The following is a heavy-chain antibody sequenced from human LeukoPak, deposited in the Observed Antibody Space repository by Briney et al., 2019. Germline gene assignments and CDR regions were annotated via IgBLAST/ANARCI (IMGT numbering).Heavy chain of an antibody. V-gene: IGHV3-48*04. Sequence: LSGGSLRLSCAASGFTFSSYAMSWVRQAPGKGLEWVSYISSSSSTIYYADSVKGRFTISRDNAKNSLYLQMNSLRAEDTAVYYCARDRSPTSMVPENYWGQGTLVTVSS. CDR3: ARDRSPTSMVPENY. D-gene: IGHD3-10*01. CDR2: ISSSSSTI. CDR1: GFTFSSYA. J-gene: IGHJ4*02.